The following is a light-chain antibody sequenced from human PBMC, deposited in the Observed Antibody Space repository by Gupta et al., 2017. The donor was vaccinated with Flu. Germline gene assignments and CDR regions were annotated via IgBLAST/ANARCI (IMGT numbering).Light chain of an antibody. CDR1: RQISSSY. Sequence: EIVLTQSPGALSLWPGERATLSCKASRQISSSYLAWHQQKPGQAPRLLISGTINRAAGTPDRFSGSGSGTEFILTITNLEPGDSAVYFCQQYGGSVLYTFGQGTKLEIK. V-gene: IGKV3-20*01. J-gene: IGKJ2*01. CDR2: GTI. CDR3: QQYGGSVLYT.